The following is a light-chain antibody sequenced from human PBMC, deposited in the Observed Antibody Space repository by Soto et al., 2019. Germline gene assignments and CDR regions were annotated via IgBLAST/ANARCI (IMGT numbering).Light chain of an antibody. J-gene: IGKJ1*01. CDR1: QSVKNY. Sequence: EIVLTQSPATLSLSPGERATLSCRASQSVKNYLAWYQHKPGQAPRLLIYGATNRATGIPARFSGSGSGTEFTLTISSLEADDFAVYYCQQRGNWPPWTFGQGTKVEIK. V-gene: IGKV3-11*01. CDR3: QQRGNWPPWT. CDR2: GAT.